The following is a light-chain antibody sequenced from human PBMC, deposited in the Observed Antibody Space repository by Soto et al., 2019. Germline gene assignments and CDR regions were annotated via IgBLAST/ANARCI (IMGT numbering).Light chain of an antibody. J-gene: IGKJ4*01. V-gene: IGKV3-20*01. CDR3: QQYGSYPLT. CDR2: ETS. Sequence: EVVLTQSHGALSLSPGERATLSCRASHSVDSSYFAWYQQRPGQAPRLLIYETSSRATGIPDRFSGSGSGTDFTLTVSRLEPEDFAVYFCQQYGSYPLTFGGGTKVEIK. CDR1: HSVDSSY.